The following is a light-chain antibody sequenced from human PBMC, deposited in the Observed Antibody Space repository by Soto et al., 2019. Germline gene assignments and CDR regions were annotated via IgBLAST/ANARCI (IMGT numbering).Light chain of an antibody. Sequence: QSALTQPASVSGSPGQSITISCTGTSSDVGGYNYVSWYQQDPGKAPKLMIYDVSNRPSGVSNRFSGSKSGNTASLTISGLQAEDEADYYCSSYTSSSPDVFGTGTKVTVL. V-gene: IGLV2-14*01. CDR3: SSYTSSSPDV. CDR1: SSDVGGYNY. J-gene: IGLJ1*01. CDR2: DVS.